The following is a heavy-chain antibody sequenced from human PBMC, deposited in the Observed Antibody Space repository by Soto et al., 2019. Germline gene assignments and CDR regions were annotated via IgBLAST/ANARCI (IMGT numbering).Heavy chain of an antibody. D-gene: IGHD3-9*01. CDR2: ISYDGSNK. CDR3: AREYYDILTGLDY. CDR1: GFTFSSYA. V-gene: IGHV3-30-3*01. Sequence: TGGSLRLSCAASGFTFSSYAMHWARQAPGKGLEWVAVISYDGSNKYYADSVKGRFTISRDNSKNTLYLQMNSLRAEDTAVYYCAREYYDILTGLDYWGQGTLVTVSS. J-gene: IGHJ4*02.